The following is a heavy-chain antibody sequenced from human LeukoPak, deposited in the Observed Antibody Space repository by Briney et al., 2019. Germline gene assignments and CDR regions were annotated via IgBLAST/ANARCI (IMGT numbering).Heavy chain of an antibody. V-gene: IGHV1-69*13. D-gene: IGHD3-22*01. CDR3: ARDAAIFDSSGYYYLW. CDR1: GYTFTGCY. CDR2: IIPIFGTA. Sequence: SVKVSCKASGYTFTGCYMHWVRQAPGQGPEWMGGIIPIFGTANYVQKFQGRVTITADESTSTAYMELRSLRSEDTAVYYCARDAAIFDSSGYYYLWWGQGTLVTVSS. J-gene: IGHJ4*02.